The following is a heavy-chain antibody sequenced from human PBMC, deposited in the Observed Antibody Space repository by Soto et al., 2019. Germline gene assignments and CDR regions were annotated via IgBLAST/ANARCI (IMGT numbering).Heavy chain of an antibody. J-gene: IGHJ3*02. CDR2: INPNSGGT. D-gene: IGHD2-2*01. V-gene: IGHV1-2*04. Sequence: QVQLVQSGVEVKKPGASVKVSCKASGYTFTGYYMHWVRQAPGQGLEWMGWINPNSGGTNYAQKFQGWVTMTRDTSISTAYMELSRLRSDDTAVYYCARDAPPVVPAEASWSPDAFDIWGQGTMVTVSS. CDR1: GYTFTGYY. CDR3: ARDAPPVVPAEASWSPDAFDI.